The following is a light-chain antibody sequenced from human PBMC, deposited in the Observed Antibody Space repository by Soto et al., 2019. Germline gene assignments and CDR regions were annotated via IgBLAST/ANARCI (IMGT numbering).Light chain of an antibody. Sequence: QSALTQPRSVSGSPGQSVTISCAGTSSDVGNYNYVSWYQQHPGKAPKVIIYDVGKRPSGVPHRFSGSKSVNTASLTISGLQAEDEADYYYCAYSGSGTLYVFGTGTKLTVL. CDR3: CAYSGSGTLYV. CDR2: DVG. CDR1: SSDVGNYNY. J-gene: IGLJ1*01. V-gene: IGLV2-11*01.